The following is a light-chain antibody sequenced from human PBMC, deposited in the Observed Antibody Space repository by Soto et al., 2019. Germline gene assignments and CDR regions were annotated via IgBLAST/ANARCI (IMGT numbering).Light chain of an antibody. Sequence: DIQMTQSPSSLSASVGDRVTITCRASQSISNYLNWYQQKPGKAPNLLIYAASSLQSGVPSRFSGSGSGTDFTLTISSLQPEHFATYYCQQSYNTPITFGQGTRLEIK. CDR3: QQSYNTPIT. CDR1: QSISNY. CDR2: AAS. J-gene: IGKJ5*01. V-gene: IGKV1-39*01.